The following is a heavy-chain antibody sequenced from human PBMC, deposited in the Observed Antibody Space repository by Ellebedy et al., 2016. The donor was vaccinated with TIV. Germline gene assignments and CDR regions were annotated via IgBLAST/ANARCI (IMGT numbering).Heavy chain of an antibody. D-gene: IGHD2-21*02. Sequence: AASVKVSCKASGYTFTSYGISWARQAPGQGLEWMGWISAYNGNTNYAQKLQGRVTMTTDTSTSTAYMELRSLRSDDTAVYYCAREQYCGGDCLWPDAFDIWGQGTMVTVSS. CDR2: ISAYNGNT. V-gene: IGHV1-18*01. CDR3: AREQYCGGDCLWPDAFDI. CDR1: GYTFTSYG. J-gene: IGHJ3*02.